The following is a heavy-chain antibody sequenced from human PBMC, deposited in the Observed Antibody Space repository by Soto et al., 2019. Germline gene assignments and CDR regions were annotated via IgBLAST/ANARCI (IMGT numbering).Heavy chain of an antibody. CDR3: ARDPLKYYDFWSGYYTGANYYYGMDV. CDR1: GFTFSSYG. J-gene: IGHJ6*02. D-gene: IGHD3-3*01. Sequence: GGSLRLSCAASGFTFSSYGMHWVRQAPGKGLEWVAVIWYDGSNKYYADSVKGRFTISRDNSKNTLYLQMNSLRAEDTAVYYCARDPLKYYDFWSGYYTGANYYYGMDVWGQGTTVTVSS. V-gene: IGHV3-33*01. CDR2: IWYDGSNK.